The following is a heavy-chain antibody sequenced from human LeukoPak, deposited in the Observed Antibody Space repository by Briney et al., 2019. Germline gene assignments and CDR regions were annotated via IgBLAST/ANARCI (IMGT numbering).Heavy chain of an antibody. Sequence: KPSETLSLTCTVSGGSISSYYWSWIRQPPGKGLEWIGYIYYSGSTNYNPSLKSRVTISVDTSKNQFSLKLSSVTAADTAVYYCASGIAAAGRVQRYFDYWGQGTLVTVSS. J-gene: IGHJ4*02. CDR3: ASGIAAAGRVQRYFDY. CDR1: GGSISSYY. D-gene: IGHD6-13*01. CDR2: IYYSGST. V-gene: IGHV4-59*12.